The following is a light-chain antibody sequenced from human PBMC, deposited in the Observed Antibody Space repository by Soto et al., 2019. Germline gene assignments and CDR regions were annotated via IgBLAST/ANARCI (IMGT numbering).Light chain of an antibody. CDR2: DAS. J-gene: IGKJ5*01. CDR1: QSVSSY. V-gene: IGKV3-11*01. CDR3: KQRSNWPPIT. Sequence: LLSQCTATQSFAPVERANLSCRASQSVSSYLAWYQQKPGQAPRLLIYDASNRATGIPARFSGSGSGTDFTLTISSLEPEDFAVYYCKQRSNWPPITFAQGTRLEI.